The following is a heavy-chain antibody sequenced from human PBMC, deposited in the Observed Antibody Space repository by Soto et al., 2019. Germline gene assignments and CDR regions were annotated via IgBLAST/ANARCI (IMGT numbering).Heavy chain of an antibody. CDR2: ISSSSSTI. CDR3: ARDSRWGGDTAFTRSEYNWFDP. Sequence: EVQLVESGGGLVQPGGSLRLSCAASGFTFSSYSMNWVRQAPGKGLEWVSYISSSSSTIYYADYVKGRFTISRDNAKNSLYLQMNSLRAEDTAVYYCARDSRWGGDTAFTRSEYNWFDPWGQGTLVTVSS. V-gene: IGHV3-48*01. J-gene: IGHJ5*02. CDR1: GFTFSSYS. D-gene: IGHD5-18*01.